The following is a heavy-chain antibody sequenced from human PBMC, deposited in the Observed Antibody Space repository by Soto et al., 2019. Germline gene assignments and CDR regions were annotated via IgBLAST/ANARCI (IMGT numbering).Heavy chain of an antibody. CDR1: GFTFSSYW. CDR3: ARDYDLSYYYYGMDV. CDR2: INSDGSST. Sequence: GGSLRLSCAASGFTFSSYWMHWVRQAPGKGLVWVSRINSDGSSTSYADSVKGRFTISRDNAKNTLYLQMNSLRAEDTAVYYCARDYDLSYYYYGMDVWGQGTTVTVSS. J-gene: IGHJ6*02. D-gene: IGHD3-3*01. V-gene: IGHV3-74*01.